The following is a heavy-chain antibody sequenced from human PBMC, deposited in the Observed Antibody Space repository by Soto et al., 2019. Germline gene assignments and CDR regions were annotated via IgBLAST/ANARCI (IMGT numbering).Heavy chain of an antibody. D-gene: IGHD3-22*01. Sequence: SETLSLTCTVSGGSVSSGSYYWSWIRQPPGKGLEWIGYIYYSGSTNYNPSLKSRVTISVDTSKNQFSLKLSSVTAADTAVYYCARDTYYYDSSGYYYVNAFDIWGQGTMVTVS. J-gene: IGHJ3*02. CDR3: ARDTYYYDSSGYYYVNAFDI. CDR1: GGSVSSGSYY. V-gene: IGHV4-61*01. CDR2: IYYSGST.